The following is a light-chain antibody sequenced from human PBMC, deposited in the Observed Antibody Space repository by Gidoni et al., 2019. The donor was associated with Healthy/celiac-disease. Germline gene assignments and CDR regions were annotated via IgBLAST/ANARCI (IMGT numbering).Light chain of an antibody. V-gene: IGKV3-20*01. J-gene: IGKJ3*01. CDR2: GAS. CDR1: QSVSSSY. CDR3: QQYGSSPPFT. Sequence: EIVLTQSPGTLSLSQGERATLSCRASQSVSSSYLAWYQQKTGQAPRLLIYGASSRATGIPDRFSGSGSGTDFTLTISRLEPEDFAVYYCQQYGSSPPFTFGPGTKVDIK.